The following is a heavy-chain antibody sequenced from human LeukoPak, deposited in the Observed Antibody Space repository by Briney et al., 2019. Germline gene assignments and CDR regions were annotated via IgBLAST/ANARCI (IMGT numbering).Heavy chain of an antibody. Sequence: SETLSLTCTVSGGSISTSNYYWGWIRQPPGKGLEWIGNIFYSGITYYSPSLKSRVTISLDTSRNQFSLKLSSVTAADTAVYYCARQSIGVGDGGNWFDPWGQGTLVTVSS. CDR1: GGSISTSNYY. CDR3: ARQSIGVGDGGNWFDP. J-gene: IGHJ5*02. D-gene: IGHD3-10*01. V-gene: IGHV4-39*01. CDR2: IFYSGIT.